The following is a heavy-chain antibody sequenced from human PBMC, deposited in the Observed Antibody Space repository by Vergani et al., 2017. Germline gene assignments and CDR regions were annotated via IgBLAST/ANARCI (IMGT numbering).Heavy chain of an antibody. CDR3: AREGRYNREFWSGYYRDDAFDI. V-gene: IGHV4-30-4*08. J-gene: IGHJ3*02. D-gene: IGHD3-3*01. CDR1: GCSISSGDYY. CDR2: IYYSGST. Sequence: QVQLQESGPGLVKPSQTLSLTCTVSGCSISSGDYYWGWIRQPPGKGLEWIGYIYYSGSTYYNPSLKSRVTISVDTSKNQFSLKLSSVTAADTAVYYGAREGRYNREFWSGYYRDDAFDIWGQGTMVTVSS.